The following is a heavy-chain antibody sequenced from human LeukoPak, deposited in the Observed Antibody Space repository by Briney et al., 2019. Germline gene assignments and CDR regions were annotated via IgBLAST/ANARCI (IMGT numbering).Heavy chain of an antibody. Sequence: GGSLRLSCAASGFTFSTYSMNWVRQALGKGLEWVSYISSASTTIYYADSVKGRFTTSRDNAKNSPYLQMNSLRDEDTAVYYCAREMVLVATIVFDYWGQGTLVTVSS. CDR1: GFTFSTYS. CDR2: ISSASTTI. CDR3: AREMVLVATIVFDY. V-gene: IGHV3-48*02. D-gene: IGHD5-12*01. J-gene: IGHJ4*02.